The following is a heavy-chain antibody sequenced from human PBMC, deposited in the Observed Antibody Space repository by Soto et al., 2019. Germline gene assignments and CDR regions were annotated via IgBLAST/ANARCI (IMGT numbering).Heavy chain of an antibody. Sequence: PSETLSLTCTVSGGSISSSSYYWGWIRQPPGKGLEWIGSVYYSGSTYYNPSLKSRVTISVDTSKKQFSLKLRSEDTAVYYCARGGYFDSSNYLAYWGLGTLVTVSS. V-gene: IGHV4-39*01. D-gene: IGHD3-22*01. J-gene: IGHJ4*02. CDR2: VYYSGST. CDR1: GGSISSSSYY. CDR3: ARGGYFDSSNYLAY.